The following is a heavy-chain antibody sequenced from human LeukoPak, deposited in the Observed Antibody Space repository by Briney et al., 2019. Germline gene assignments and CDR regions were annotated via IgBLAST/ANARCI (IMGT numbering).Heavy chain of an antibody. J-gene: IGHJ6*02. CDR3: ASGEVVAPSDTDITSGMDV. D-gene: IGHD2-2*01. V-gene: IGHV4-34*01. Sequence: SETLSLTCAVYGGSFRGYYWSCIRQPPGKGLEWLGEINHSGSTNHNASLKSRVTISVDTSKNQFSLKLSSVTAADTAVYYCASGEVVAPSDTDITSGMDVWGQGTTVTVSS. CDR2: INHSGST. CDR1: GGSFRGYY.